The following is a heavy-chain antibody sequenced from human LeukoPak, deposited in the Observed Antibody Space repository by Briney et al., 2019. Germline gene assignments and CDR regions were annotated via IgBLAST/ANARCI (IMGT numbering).Heavy chain of an antibody. D-gene: IGHD4-23*01. Sequence: GASVKVSCKASGYTLNTYGINWVRQAPGQGLEWMGWISAFNGNTNYAQKLQDRVTMTTDTSTSTAYMEVRSLRSDDTAVYFCATGVRWDFDYWGQGAMVTVSS. CDR2: ISAFNGNT. CDR3: ATGVRWDFDY. CDR1: GYTLNTYG. J-gene: IGHJ4*02. V-gene: IGHV1-18*01.